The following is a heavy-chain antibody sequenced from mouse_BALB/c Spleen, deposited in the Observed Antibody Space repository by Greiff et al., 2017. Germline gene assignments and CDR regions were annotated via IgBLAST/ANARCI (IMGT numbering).Heavy chain of an antibody. CDR3: TREYYGNYYFDY. Sequence: EVKVVESGGGLVKPGGSLKLSCAASGFTFSSYTMSWVRQTPEKRLEWVATISSGGSYTYYPDSVKGRFTISRDNAKNTLYLQMSSLKSEDTAMYYCTREYYGNYYFDYWGQGTTLTVSS. D-gene: IGHD2-1*01. J-gene: IGHJ2*01. V-gene: IGHV5-6-4*01. CDR2: ISSGGSYT. CDR1: GFTFSSYT.